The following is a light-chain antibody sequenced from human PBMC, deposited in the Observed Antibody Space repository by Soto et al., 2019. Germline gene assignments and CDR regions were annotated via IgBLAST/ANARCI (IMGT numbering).Light chain of an antibody. CDR2: KVS. Sequence: DVVMTQSPLSLPVTLGQPASISCRSSQSLVYSDGNSYLNWFQQRPGQSPRRLIYKVSNRDSGVPDRFSGSGSGTDFTLKISRVEAEDVGVSYCMQSTHWPYTVGQGTKLEIK. CDR1: QSLVYSDGNSY. CDR3: MQSTHWPYT. V-gene: IGKV2-30*01. J-gene: IGKJ2*01.